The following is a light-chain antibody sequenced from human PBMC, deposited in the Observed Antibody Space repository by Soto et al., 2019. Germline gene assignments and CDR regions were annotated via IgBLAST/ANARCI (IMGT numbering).Light chain of an antibody. J-gene: IGKJ1*01. V-gene: IGKV3-20*01. Sequence: EIVLTQFPGTLSLSPGERATLSCRASQSFTSRYLAWYQVKPGQAPRLLIYGIPSRATGTPDRFSGSGSGTDFTLTISRLEPEDFAVYYCQQYGSSAATFGQGTKVEI. CDR2: GIP. CDR3: QQYGSSAAT. CDR1: QSFTSRY.